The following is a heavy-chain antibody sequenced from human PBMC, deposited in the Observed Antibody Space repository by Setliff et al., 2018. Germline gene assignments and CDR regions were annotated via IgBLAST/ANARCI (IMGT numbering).Heavy chain of an antibody. V-gene: IGHV3-73*01. D-gene: IGHD3-22*01. J-gene: IGHJ6*03. CDR3: TRQASPHPDSSGYYYDLKFYYYMDV. Sequence: GGSLRLSCAASGFTFGGSAIHWVRQASGKGLEWVGRIRSRPDNYATLYAASVKGRFTISRDDSKNTAYLQMNSLKTEDTAVYYCTRQASPHPDSSGYYYDLKFYYYMDVWGKGTTVTVSS. CDR1: GFTFGGSA. CDR2: IRSRPDNYAT.